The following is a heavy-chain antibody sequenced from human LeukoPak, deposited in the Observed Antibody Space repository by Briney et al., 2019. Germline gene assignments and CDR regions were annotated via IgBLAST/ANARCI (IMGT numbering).Heavy chain of an antibody. CDR3: ARDTYCSSTSCYDGGSYYYGMDV. CDR2: ISGTTGST. V-gene: IGHV3-23*01. Sequence: GGSLRLSCAASGFTFTSYVMSWVRQAPGKGLEWVSAISGTTGSTYYADSFQGRFTISRDNSKNTLYLQMNSLRAEDTAVYKCARDTYCSSTSCYDGGSYYYGMDVWGQGTTVTVSS. CDR1: GFTFTSYV. D-gene: IGHD2-2*01. J-gene: IGHJ6*02.